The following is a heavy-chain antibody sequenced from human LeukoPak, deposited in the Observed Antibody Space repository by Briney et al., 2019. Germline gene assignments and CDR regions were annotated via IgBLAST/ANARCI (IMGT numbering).Heavy chain of an antibody. V-gene: IGHV2-70*11. CDR1: GFSLSTSGMW. CDR3: ARTPGDSYGLDY. CDR2: VDWEDDK. D-gene: IGHD5-18*01. J-gene: IGHJ4*02. Sequence: SGPTLVNPTQTLTLTCTFSGFSLSTSGMWVSWIRQPPGKSLEWLARVDWEDDKYYSRSLRARLTISKDTSKNQVVLTMTSMDPVDTATYYCARTPGDSYGLDYWGQGTLVTVSS.